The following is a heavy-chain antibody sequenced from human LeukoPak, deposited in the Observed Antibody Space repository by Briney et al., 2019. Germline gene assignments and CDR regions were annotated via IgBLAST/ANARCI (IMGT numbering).Heavy chain of an antibody. J-gene: IGHJ3*02. CDR1: GGSISSGGYY. D-gene: IGHD3-22*01. Sequence: SETLSLTCTVSGGSISSGGYYWSWIRQPPGKGLEWIGYIYYSGSTNYNPSLKSRVTISVDTSKNQFSLKLSSVTAADTAVYYCARGLVDYYDSSGYYTNAFDIWGQGTMVTVSS. CDR3: ARGLVDYYDSSGYYTNAFDI. CDR2: IYYSGST. V-gene: IGHV4-61*08.